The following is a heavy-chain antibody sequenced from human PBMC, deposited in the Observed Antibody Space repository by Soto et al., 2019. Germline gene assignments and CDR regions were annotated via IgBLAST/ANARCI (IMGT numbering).Heavy chain of an antibody. V-gene: IGHV3-30*18. D-gene: IGHD6-19*01. Sequence: SLRLSCAASGFTFSSYGMHWVRQAPGKGLEWVAVISYDGSNKYYADSVKGRFTISRDNSKNTLYLQMNSLRAEDTAVYYCAKVVNIIAVAGTFDYWGQGTLVTVSS. J-gene: IGHJ4*02. CDR3: AKVVNIIAVAGTFDY. CDR1: GFTFSSYG. CDR2: ISYDGSNK.